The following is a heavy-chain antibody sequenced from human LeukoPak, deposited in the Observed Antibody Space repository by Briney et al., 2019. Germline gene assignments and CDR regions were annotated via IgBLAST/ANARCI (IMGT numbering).Heavy chain of an antibody. CDR3: ARCSSSWYFDY. CDR2: IYPGDSDT. J-gene: IGHJ4*02. D-gene: IGHD6-13*01. V-gene: IGHV5-51*01. CDR1: GYSFTSYW. Sequence: GESLKISCQGSGYSFTSYWIGWVRQMPGKGLEWMGIIYPGDSDTRYSPSFQGQATISADKSISTAYLQWSSLKASDTAMYYCARCSSSWYFDYWGQGTLVPVSS.